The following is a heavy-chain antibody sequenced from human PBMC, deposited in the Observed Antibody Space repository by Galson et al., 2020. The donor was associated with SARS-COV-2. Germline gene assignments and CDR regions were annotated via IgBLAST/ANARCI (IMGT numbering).Heavy chain of an antibody. CDR3: TRSSRSDTAMVISYYYYGMDV. Sequence: GGSLRLSCAASGFTFSGSAMHWVRQASGKGLEWVGRIRRKANSYATAYAASVKGRFTISRDDSKNTAYLQMNSLKTEDTAVYYCTRSSRSDTAMVISYYYYGMDVWGQGTTVTVSS. D-gene: IGHD5-18*01. CDR1: GFTFSGSA. J-gene: IGHJ6*02. CDR2: IRRKANSYAT. V-gene: IGHV3-73*01.